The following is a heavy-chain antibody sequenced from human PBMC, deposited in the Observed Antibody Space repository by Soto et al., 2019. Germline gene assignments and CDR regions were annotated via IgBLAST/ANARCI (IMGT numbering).Heavy chain of an antibody. J-gene: IGHJ4*02. CDR2: ISPYNGNT. D-gene: IGHD2-2*01. Sequence: HVQLLQSGGELKKPGASVKVSCNTSGFTFNTYFISWVRQAPGQGLEWMGWISPYNGNTKYGEKFQGRVTMTTDTITRTAYMELRNLRIDDTAVYYCARATSNSLDSWGQGTLVTVSS. CDR3: ARATSNSLDS. V-gene: IGHV1-18*01. CDR1: GFTFNTYF.